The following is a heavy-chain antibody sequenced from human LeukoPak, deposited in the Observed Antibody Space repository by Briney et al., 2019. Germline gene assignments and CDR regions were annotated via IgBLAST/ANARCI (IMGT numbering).Heavy chain of an antibody. CDR2: IDTYSGKT. CDR1: GYTYTTDG. D-gene: IGHD3-22*01. CDR3: ARDGYYRHFDY. V-gene: IGHV1-18*01. J-gene: IGHJ4*02. Sequence: ASVKVSCKASGYTYTTDGISWVRQAPGQGLEWMGWIDTYSGKTNYAQKFQGRVTMTSDTSTSTAYMELRSLRSDDTAVYYCARDGYYRHFDYWGQGTLVTVSS.